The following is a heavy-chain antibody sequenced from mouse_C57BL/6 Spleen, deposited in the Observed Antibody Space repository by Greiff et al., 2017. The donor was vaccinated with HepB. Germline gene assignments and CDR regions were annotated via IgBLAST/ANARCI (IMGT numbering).Heavy chain of an antibody. CDR2: IDPEDGDT. CDR3: TTTHYGSSYWYFDV. D-gene: IGHD1-1*01. Sequence: VQLKESGAELVRPGASVKLSCTASGFNIKDYYMHWVKQRPEQGLEWIGRIDPEDGDTDYAPKFQGKGTMTANTSSNTAYLQLSSLTSEDTAVYYCTTTHYGSSYWYFDVWGTGTTVTVSS. V-gene: IGHV14-1*01. J-gene: IGHJ1*03. CDR1: GFNIKDYY.